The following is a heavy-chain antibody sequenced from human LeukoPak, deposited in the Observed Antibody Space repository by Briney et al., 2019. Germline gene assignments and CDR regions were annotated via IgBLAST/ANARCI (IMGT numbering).Heavy chain of an antibody. CDR2: INHSGST. CDR3: ARGPRRIQLWLALPYYFDY. CDR1: GGSFSGYY. D-gene: IGHD5-18*01. Sequence: SETLSLTCAVYGGSFSGYYWSWIRQPPGKGPEWIGEINHSGSTNYNPSLKSRVTISVDTSKNQFSLKLSSVTAADTAVYYCARGPRRIQLWLALPYYFDYWGQGTLVTVSS. V-gene: IGHV4-34*01. J-gene: IGHJ4*02.